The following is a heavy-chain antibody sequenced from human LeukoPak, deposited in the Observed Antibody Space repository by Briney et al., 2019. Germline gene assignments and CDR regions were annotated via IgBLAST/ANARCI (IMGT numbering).Heavy chain of an antibody. CDR1: GYSFTSSW. CDR2: IYPPDSET. Sequence: GESLKISCKGSGYSFTSSWIAWVRQMPGEGLECMGIIYPPDSETRYSPSFQGQVTISVDKSISTAYLQWSSLKASDTAMYYCARQGCGTTSCRTIENWGQGTLVTVSS. CDR3: ARQGCGTTSCRTIEN. V-gene: IGHV5-51*01. D-gene: IGHD2-2*01. J-gene: IGHJ4*02.